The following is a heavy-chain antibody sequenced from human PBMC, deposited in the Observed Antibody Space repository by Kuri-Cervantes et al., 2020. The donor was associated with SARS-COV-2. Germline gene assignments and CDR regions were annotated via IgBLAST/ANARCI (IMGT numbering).Heavy chain of an antibody. J-gene: IGHJ4*02. CDR3: AKSEGHDVWSGYSYFDY. Sequence: GGSLRLSCAPSGFTFSSYAMSWVRQAPGKGLEWVSAISGSGGSTYYADSVKGRFTISRDNSKNTLYLQMNSLRAEDTAVYYCAKSEGHDVWSGYSYFDYWGQGTLVTVSS. D-gene: IGHD3-3*01. V-gene: IGHV3-23*01. CDR2: ISGSGGST. CDR1: GFTFSSYA.